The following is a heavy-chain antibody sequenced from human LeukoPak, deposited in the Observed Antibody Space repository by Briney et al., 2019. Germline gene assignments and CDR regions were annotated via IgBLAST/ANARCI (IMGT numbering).Heavy chain of an antibody. CDR2: ISAYNGNT. D-gene: IGHD2-21*01. Sequence: ASVKVSCKASGYTLTRYGISWVRQAPGQGLEWMGWISAYNGNTHYAQKLQGRVTMTTDTFTSTAYMELRSLRSDDTTVYYCARVRGLFIDYWGQGTLVTVSS. V-gene: IGHV1-18*01. CDR1: GYTLTRYG. J-gene: IGHJ4*02. CDR3: ARVRGLFIDY.